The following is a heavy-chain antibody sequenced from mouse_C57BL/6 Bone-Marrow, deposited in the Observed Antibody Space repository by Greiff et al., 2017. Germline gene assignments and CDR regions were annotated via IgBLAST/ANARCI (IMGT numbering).Heavy chain of an antibody. V-gene: IGHV1-64*01. J-gene: IGHJ2*01. CDR3: ARPPGLLHGSSAFDY. D-gene: IGHD1-1*01. Sequence: QVQLQQSGAELVKPGASVKLSCKASGYTFTSYWMHWVKQRPGQGLEWIGMIHPNSGSTNYNEKFKSKATLTVDKSSSTAYMQLSSLTSEDSAVYYCARPPGLLHGSSAFDYWGQGTTLTVSS. CDR2: IHPNSGST. CDR1: GYTFTSYW.